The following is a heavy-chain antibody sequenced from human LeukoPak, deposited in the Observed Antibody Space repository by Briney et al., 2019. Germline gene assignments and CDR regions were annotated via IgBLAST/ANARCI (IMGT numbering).Heavy chain of an antibody. CDR3: ARGKWEVRGFDY. CDR1: GFTVSSHY. Sequence: PGGSLRLSCAASGFTVSSHYMSWVRQAPGKGLEWVSDIYSGGTTNYVDSVKGRFTISRDNSKNTLYLQMNSLRAEDTAVYYCARGKWEVRGFDYWGQGTLVTVSS. V-gene: IGHV3-53*01. J-gene: IGHJ4*02. CDR2: IYSGGTT. D-gene: IGHD1-26*01.